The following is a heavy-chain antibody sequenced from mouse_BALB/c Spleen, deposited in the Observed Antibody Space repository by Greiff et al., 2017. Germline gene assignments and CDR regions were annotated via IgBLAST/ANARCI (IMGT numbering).Heavy chain of an antibody. J-gene: IGHJ2*01. CDR3: ARVTGPFDY. CDR2: IRNKANGYTT. Sequence: EVQRVESGGGLVQPGGSLRLSCATSGFTFTDYYMSWVRQPPGKALEWLGFIRNKANGYTTEYSASVKGRFTISRDNSQSILYLQMNTLRAEDSATYYCARVTGPFDYWGQGTTLTVSS. D-gene: IGHD4-1*01. CDR1: GFTFTDYY. V-gene: IGHV7-3*02.